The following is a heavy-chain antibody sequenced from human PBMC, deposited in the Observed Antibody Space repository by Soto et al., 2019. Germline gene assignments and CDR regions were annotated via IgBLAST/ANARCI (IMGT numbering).Heavy chain of an antibody. V-gene: IGHV3-23*01. J-gene: IGHJ4*02. CDR1: GFIFTNYA. CDR2: XXXSGXXT. CDR3: GKPADS. Sequence: LRLSCAASGFIFTNYAINWFRQAPGKGLEXVSXXXXSGXXTHYADSVKGRFTVSRDNSKEVVFLQMDFLRDADTAFYYCGKPADSWGQGTLVTVSS.